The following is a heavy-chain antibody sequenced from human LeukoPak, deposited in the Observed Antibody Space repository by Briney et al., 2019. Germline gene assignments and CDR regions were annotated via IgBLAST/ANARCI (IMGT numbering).Heavy chain of an antibody. CDR2: ISGSGGST. CDR1: GFTFSSYA. D-gene: IGHD3-22*01. Sequence: PGGSLRLSCAASGFTFSSYAMSWVRQAPGKGLEWVSAISGSGGSTYYADSVKGRFTISRDNSKNTLYLQMNSLRAKDTAVYYCAKDRRSSGYYYPYYYYYYMDVWGKGTTVTISS. J-gene: IGHJ6*03. V-gene: IGHV3-23*01. CDR3: AKDRRSSGYYYPYYYYYYMDV.